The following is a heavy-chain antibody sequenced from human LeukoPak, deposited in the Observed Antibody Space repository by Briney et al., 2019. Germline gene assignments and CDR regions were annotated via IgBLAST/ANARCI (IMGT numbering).Heavy chain of an antibody. V-gene: IGHV3-30*04. J-gene: IGHJ5*02. CDR2: ISYDGSNK. CDR1: EFTFSDYS. CDR3: ARAGWDDFWSGYYNWFDP. D-gene: IGHD3-3*01. Sequence: GGSLRLSCAASEFTFSDYSMNWVRQAPGKGLEWVAVISYDGSNKYYADSVKGRFTISRDNSKNTLYLQMNSLRAEDTAVYYCARAGWDDFWSGYYNWFDPWGQGTLVTVSS.